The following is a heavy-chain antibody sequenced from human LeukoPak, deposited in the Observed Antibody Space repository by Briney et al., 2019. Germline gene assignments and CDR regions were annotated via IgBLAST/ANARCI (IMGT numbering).Heavy chain of an antibody. CDR2: ISSSGSTI. CDR3: ARDLSGCRSTSCYKDRYSCTLTWFDP. V-gene: IGHV3-11*04. J-gene: IGHJ5*02. Sequence: GGSLRLSCAASGFTFSDYYMSWIRQAPGKGLEWVSYISSSGSTIYYADSVKGRFTISRDNAKNSLYLQMNSLRAEDTAVYYCARDLSGCRSTSCYKDRYSCTLTWFDPWGQGTLVTVSS. CDR1: GFTFSDYY. D-gene: IGHD2-2*02.